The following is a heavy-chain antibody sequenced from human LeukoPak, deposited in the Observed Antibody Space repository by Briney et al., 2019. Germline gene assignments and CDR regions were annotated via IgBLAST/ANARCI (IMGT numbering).Heavy chain of an antibody. D-gene: IGHD3-10*01. J-gene: IGHJ6*03. Sequence: PGGSLRLSCAASGFTFSSYSMNWVRQAPGKGLEWVSSASSSSSYIYYADSVKGRFTISRDNAKNSLYLQMNSLRAEDTAVYYCAREAYYYGSGSYPPYYYYMDVWGKGTTVTVSS. CDR3: AREAYYYGSGSYPPYYYYMDV. CDR2: ASSSSSYI. CDR1: GFTFSSYS. V-gene: IGHV3-21*01.